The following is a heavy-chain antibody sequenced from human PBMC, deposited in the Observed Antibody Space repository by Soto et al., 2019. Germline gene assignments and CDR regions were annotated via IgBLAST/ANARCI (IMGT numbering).Heavy chain of an antibody. D-gene: IGHD6-6*01. Sequence: PGGSLRLSCAALGFTVSNNYMNWLRQAPGKGLEWVSAISGSGGSTYYADSVKGRFTISRDNSKNTLYLQMNSLRAEDTAVYYCAKDLKQLGGRRRQSAVYWGQGTLVTVSS. CDR3: AKDLKQLGGRRRQSAVY. CDR2: ISGSGGST. V-gene: IGHV3-23*01. CDR1: GFTVSNNY. J-gene: IGHJ4*02.